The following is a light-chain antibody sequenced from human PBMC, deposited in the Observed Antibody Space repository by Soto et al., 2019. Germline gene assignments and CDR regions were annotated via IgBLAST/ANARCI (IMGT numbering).Light chain of an antibody. Sequence: QTVVTQPPSVSAAPGQKVTISCSGSSSNIGSNYVSWYQQLPGTAPKLLIYDDNKRPSGIPDRFSGSKSGTSATLGITGLQTGDEADYYCGTWDSSLSAWVFGGGTKLTVL. J-gene: IGLJ3*02. CDR1: SSNIGSNY. CDR3: GTWDSSLSAWV. V-gene: IGLV1-51*01. CDR2: DDN.